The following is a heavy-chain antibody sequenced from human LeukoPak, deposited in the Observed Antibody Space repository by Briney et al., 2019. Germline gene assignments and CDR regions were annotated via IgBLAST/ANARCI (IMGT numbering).Heavy chain of an antibody. J-gene: IGHJ4*02. V-gene: IGHV3-30*18. CDR3: AKRPSDYGDYVSYFDY. CDR1: GFIFISYG. CDR2: ISDDGRRK. D-gene: IGHD4-17*01. Sequence: GGSLRLSCAASGFIFISYGMHWVRQAPGKGVEWVGVISDDGRRKDYADYVKGRFTISRDNSKDTLYLQMNSLRAEDTAVYYCAKRPSDYGDYVSYFDYWGQGTLVTVSS.